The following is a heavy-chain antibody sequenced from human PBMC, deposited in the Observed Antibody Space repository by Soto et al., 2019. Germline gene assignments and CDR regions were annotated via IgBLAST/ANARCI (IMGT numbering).Heavy chain of an antibody. Sequence: PGGSLRLSCAASGFSFYNYAMHWVRQAPGKGLEWVAVIANDGGNKYYAESVKGRFTISRDNSKNTLYLQMNSLRPDDTAVYYCEKEEGAMSWAYDYWGQGTLVTVSS. CDR3: EKEEGAMSWAYDY. CDR2: IANDGGNK. D-gene: IGHD2-2*01. CDR1: GFSFYNYA. J-gene: IGHJ4*02. V-gene: IGHV3-30-3*01.